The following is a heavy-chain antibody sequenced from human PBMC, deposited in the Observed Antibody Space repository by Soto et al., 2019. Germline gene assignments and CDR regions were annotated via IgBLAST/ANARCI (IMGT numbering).Heavy chain of an antibody. CDR2: ISGSGGST. CDR3: ARWGSGSYYAY. J-gene: IGHJ4*02. D-gene: IGHD1-26*01. Sequence: EVQLLESGGGLVQPGGSLRLSCAASGVTFSSYAMRWVRQATGKGLEWVSDISGSGGSTYYADSVKGRFTISRDNSKYTRYLQMTSLRAEDTAGDYCARWGSGSYYAYSGEGTLVTASS. CDR1: GVTFSSYA. V-gene: IGHV3-23*01.